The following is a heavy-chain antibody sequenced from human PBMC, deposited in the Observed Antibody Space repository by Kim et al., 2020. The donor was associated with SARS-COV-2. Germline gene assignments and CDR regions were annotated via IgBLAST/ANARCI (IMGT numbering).Heavy chain of an antibody. CDR1: GFTFGDYA. CDR3: AKDRWGWGGGYYFDY. V-gene: IGHV3-9*01. D-gene: IGHD3-16*01. J-gene: IGHJ4*02. CDR2: ISWNSGSI. Sequence: GGSLRLSCAASGFTFGDYAMHWVRQAPGKGLEWVSGISWNSGSIGYADSVKGRFTISRDNAKNSLYLQMNSLRAEDTALYYCAKDRWGWGGGYYFDYWGQGTLVTVSS.